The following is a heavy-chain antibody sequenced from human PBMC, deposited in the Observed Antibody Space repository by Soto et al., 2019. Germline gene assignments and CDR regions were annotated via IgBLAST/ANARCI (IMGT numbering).Heavy chain of an antibody. D-gene: IGHD3-3*01. CDR3: ARDRAYYDFWSGYSNYYYYYGMDV. J-gene: IGHJ6*02. CDR1: GYAFTSYY. Sequence: ASGKVCCKESGYAFTSYYMHWVRQAPGQGLEWMGIINPSGGSTSYAQKFQGRVTMTRDTSTSTVYMELSSLRSEDTAVYYCARDRAYYDFWSGYSNYYYYYGMDVWGQGTTVTVSS. CDR2: INPSGGST. V-gene: IGHV1-46*01.